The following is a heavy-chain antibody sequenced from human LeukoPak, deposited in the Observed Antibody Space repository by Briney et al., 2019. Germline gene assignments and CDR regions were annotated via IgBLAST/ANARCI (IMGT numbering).Heavy chain of an antibody. CDR2: IIPIFGTA. J-gene: IGHJ6*03. CDR1: GGTFSSYA. D-gene: IGHD6-6*01. V-gene: IGHV1-69*13. Sequence: SVKVSCKASGGTFSSYAISWVRQAPGQGLEWMGGIIPIFGTANYAQKFQGRVTITADESTSTAYMELSSLRSEDTAVYYCARDGGIAARPHYYYYMDVWGKGTTVTVSS. CDR3: ARDGGIAARPHYYYYMDV.